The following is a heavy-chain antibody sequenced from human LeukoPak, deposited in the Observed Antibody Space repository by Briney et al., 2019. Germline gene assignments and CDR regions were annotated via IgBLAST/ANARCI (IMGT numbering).Heavy chain of an antibody. CDR1: GGSISSSSYY. D-gene: IGHD3-10*01. J-gene: IGHJ3*02. Sequence: KPSETLSLTCTVSGGSISSSSYYWSWIRQPPGKGLEWIGYIYYSGSTNYNPSLKSRVTISVDTSKNQFSLKLSSVTAADTAVYYCARHAHHYYGSELDAFDIWGQGTMVTVSS. CDR2: IYYSGST. V-gene: IGHV4-61*05. CDR3: ARHAHHYYGSELDAFDI.